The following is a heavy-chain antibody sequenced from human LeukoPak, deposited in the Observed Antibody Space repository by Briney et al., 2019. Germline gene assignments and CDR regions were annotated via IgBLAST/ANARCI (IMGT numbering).Heavy chain of an antibody. CDR1: GFTFSSYS. D-gene: IGHD6-19*01. J-gene: IGHJ3*02. CDR3: ARGKGIAVALDAFDI. V-gene: IGHV3-21*01. CDR2: ISSSSSYI. Sequence: GGSLRLSCAASGFTFSSYSMNWVRQAPGKGLEWVSSISSSSSYIYYADSVKGRFTISRDNAKNSLYLQMNSLRAEDTAVYYCARGKGIAVALDAFDIWGQGTMVTVSS.